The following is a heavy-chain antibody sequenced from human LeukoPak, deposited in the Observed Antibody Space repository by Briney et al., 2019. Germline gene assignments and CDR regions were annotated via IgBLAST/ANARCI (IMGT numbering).Heavy chain of an antibody. CDR2: IVVGSGNT. J-gene: IGHJ4*02. V-gene: IGHV1-58*01. CDR1: GFTFTSSA. CDR3: TAVMRYGYDYDY. D-gene: IGHD5-12*01. Sequence: ASVKVSCKASGFTFTSSAVQWVRQARGQRLEWIGWIVVGSGNTNYAQKFQERVTITRDMSTSTAYMELSSLRSEDTAVYYCTAVMRYGYDYDYWGQGTLVTVPS.